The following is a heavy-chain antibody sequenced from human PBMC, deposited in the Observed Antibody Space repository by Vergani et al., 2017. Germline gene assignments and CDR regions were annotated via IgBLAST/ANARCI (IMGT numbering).Heavy chain of an antibody. V-gene: IGHV3-23*01. CDR2: ISGSGGST. D-gene: IGHD3-22*01. CDR1: GFTFSSYA. CDR3: AKDLVVTQGGGFYY. J-gene: IGHJ4*02. Sequence: EVQLLESGGGLVQPGGSLRLSCAVSGFTFSSYAMSWVRQAPGKGLEWVSGISGSGGSTYYADSVRGRFTISRDNSKNTLYLQMNSLRAEDTAVYYCAKDLVVTQGGGFYYGGQGTLVTVSS.